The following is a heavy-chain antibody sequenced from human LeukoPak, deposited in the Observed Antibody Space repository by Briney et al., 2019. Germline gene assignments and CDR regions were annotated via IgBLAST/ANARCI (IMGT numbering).Heavy chain of an antibody. CDR3: ARVVYCSRTSCPLDC. D-gene: IGHD2-2*01. CDR1: GFTFSSYW. J-gene: IGHJ4*02. Sequence: PGGSLRLSCAASGFTFSSYWMHWVRQAPGKGLVWVSRINGDGSSTTYAASVKGRFTISRDDAKNTLYLQMNSLRAEDKAVYYCARVVYCSRTSCPLDCWGQGTLVTVSS. CDR2: INGDGSST. V-gene: IGHV3-74*01.